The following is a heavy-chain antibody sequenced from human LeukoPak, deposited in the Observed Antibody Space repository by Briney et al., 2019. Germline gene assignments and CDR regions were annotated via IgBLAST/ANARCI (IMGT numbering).Heavy chain of an antibody. CDR1: GFTFDDYA. J-gene: IGHJ6*03. Sequence: GGSLRLSCAASGFTFDDYAMHWIRQAPGKGLEWVSYISSSGSTIYYADSVKGRFTISRDNAKNSLYLQMNSLRAEDTAVYYCARVASGSYSPPRYYYYYYMDVWGKGTTVTVSS. CDR2: ISSSGSTI. V-gene: IGHV3-48*03. CDR3: ARVASGSYSPPRYYYYYYMDV. D-gene: IGHD1-26*01.